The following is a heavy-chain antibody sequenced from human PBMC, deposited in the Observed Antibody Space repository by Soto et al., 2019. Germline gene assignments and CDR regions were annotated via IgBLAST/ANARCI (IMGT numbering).Heavy chain of an antibody. CDR1: GYTFTSYA. CDR3: ATGQNYYGSGSFDY. CDR2: INAGNGNT. D-gene: IGHD3-10*01. V-gene: IGHV1-3*01. J-gene: IGHJ4*02. Sequence: QVQLVQSGAEVKKPGASVKVSCKASGYTFTSYAMHWVRQAAGQRLEWMGWINAGNGNTKYSQKFQGRVTITRDTSASTAYMELSSLRSEDTAVYYCATGQNYYGSGSFDYWGQGTLVTVSS.